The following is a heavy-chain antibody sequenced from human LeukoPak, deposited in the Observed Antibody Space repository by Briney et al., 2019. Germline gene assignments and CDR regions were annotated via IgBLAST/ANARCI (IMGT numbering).Heavy chain of an antibody. Sequence: PSETLSLTCTVSGGSISSSSYYWGWIRQPPGKGLEGIGSIYYSGSTYYNPSLKSRVTISVDTSKNQFSLKLSSVTAADTAVYYCATQGYYDFWSGYYNYYYYYMDVWGKGTTVTVSS. V-gene: IGHV4-39*01. CDR2: IYYSGST. D-gene: IGHD3-3*01. CDR3: ATQGYYDFWSGYYNYYYYYMDV. CDR1: GGSISSSSYY. J-gene: IGHJ6*03.